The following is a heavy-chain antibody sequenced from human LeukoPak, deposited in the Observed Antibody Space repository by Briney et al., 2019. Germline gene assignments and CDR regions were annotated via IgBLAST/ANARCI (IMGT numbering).Heavy chain of an antibody. J-gene: IGHJ6*03. CDR3: ARGTEGGIDYYYMDV. CDR2: ISGSNGYT. D-gene: IGHD1-1*01. Sequence: ASVKVSCKTSGYTFTSYGINWVRQAPGQGLEWMGWISGSNGYTKYAQKMQGRVTLTTDEPTRTAYMELRSLRSDDTAVYYCARGTEGGIDYYYMDVWGKGTTVTVSS. V-gene: IGHV1-18*01. CDR1: GYTFTSYG.